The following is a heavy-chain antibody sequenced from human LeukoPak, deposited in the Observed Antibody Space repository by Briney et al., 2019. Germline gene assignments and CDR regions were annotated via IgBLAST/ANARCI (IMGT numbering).Heavy chain of an antibody. D-gene: IGHD3-3*01. CDR2: IKQDGSEK. V-gene: IGHV3-7*01. Sequence: GGPLRLSCATFGFTFSSHSMSWVRQAPGKGLEWVANIKQDGSEKHYVDSVKGRFSISRDNTKNSLYLQMNSLRAEDTAVYYCARAMGASYGFWSGSYTVSYYYYMDVWGKGTTVAVS. J-gene: IGHJ6*03. CDR1: GFTFSSHS. CDR3: ARAMGASYGFWSGSYTVSYYYYMDV.